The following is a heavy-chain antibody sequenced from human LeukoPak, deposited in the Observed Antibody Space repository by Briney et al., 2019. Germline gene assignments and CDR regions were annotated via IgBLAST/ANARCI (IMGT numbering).Heavy chain of an antibody. CDR3: ARLSIVVLTAPAI. D-gene: IGHD2-21*02. V-gene: IGHV3-21*01. Sequence: GGSLRLSCAASGFTFSSYSMNWVRQAPGKGLEWVSSISSSSSYIYYADSVKGRFTISRDNAKNSLFLQMNSLRVEDTAAYYCARLSIVVLTAPAIWGQGTMVTVSS. CDR1: GFTFSSYS. CDR2: ISSSSSYI. J-gene: IGHJ3*02.